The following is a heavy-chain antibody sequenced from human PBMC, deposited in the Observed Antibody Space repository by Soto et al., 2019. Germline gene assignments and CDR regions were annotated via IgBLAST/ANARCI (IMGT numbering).Heavy chain of an antibody. D-gene: IGHD6-19*01. Sequence: QVQLVQSGAEVKKPGASVKVSCKASGYTFTSYGISWVRQAPGQVLEWMGWISAYNCNTNYAQKLQGRVTMTTDTSTSTAYMELRSLRSDDTAVYYCARVEYSRGWYSAFDIWGQGTMVTVSS. V-gene: IGHV1-18*01. CDR2: ISAYNCNT. J-gene: IGHJ3*02. CDR1: GYTFTSYG. CDR3: ARVEYSRGWYSAFDI.